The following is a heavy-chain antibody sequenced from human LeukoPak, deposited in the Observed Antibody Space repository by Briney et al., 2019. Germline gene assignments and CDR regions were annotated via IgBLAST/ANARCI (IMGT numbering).Heavy chain of an antibody. D-gene: IGHD3-9*01. V-gene: IGHV1-8*01. J-gene: IGHJ4*02. CDR2: MNPNSGNT. CDR1: GYTFTSYD. Sequence: ASVKVSCKASGYTFTSYDINWVRQATGQGLEWMGWMNPNSGNTGYAQKFQGRVTMTRNTSISTAYMKLSSLRSEDTAVYYCARVRGLRYFDWNYWGQGALVTVSS. CDR3: ARVRGLRYFDWNY.